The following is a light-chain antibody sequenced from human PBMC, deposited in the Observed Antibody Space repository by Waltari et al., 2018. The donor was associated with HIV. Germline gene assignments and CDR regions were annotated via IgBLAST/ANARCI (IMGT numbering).Light chain of an antibody. V-gene: IGLV1-51*01. CDR1: SSNIGNDY. CDR3: GTWDTSLSGAV. CDR2: DNN. J-gene: IGLJ3*02. Sequence: QKVTISCSGTSSNIGNDYVSWYQHLPGAAPKLLIYDNNQRPSGIPDRFSGSKSGTSATLAITGLQTGDEADYYCGTWDTSLSGAVFGGGTKLTVL.